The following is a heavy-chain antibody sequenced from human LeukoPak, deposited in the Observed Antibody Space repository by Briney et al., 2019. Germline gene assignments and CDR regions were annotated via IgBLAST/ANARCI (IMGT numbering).Heavy chain of an antibody. CDR3: ATRDYGHDY. Sequence: SETLSLTCAVYGGSFSGYYWSWIRQPPGKGLEWIGEINHSGSTNYNPSLKSRVTISVDTSKNQFSLKLSSVTAADTAVYYCATRDYGHDYWGQGTLVTVSS. D-gene: IGHD4-17*01. CDR2: INHSGST. V-gene: IGHV4-34*01. J-gene: IGHJ4*02. CDR1: GGSFSGYY.